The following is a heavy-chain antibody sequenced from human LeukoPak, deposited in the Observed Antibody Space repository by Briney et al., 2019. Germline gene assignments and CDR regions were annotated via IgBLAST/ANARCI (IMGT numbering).Heavy chain of an antibody. Sequence: GESLKISCKGSGYSFTSYWIGWVRQTPGKGLEWMGIIYPGDSDTRYSPSFQGQVTISAGKSISTAYLQWSSLKASDTAMYYCAINYDFWSGSSLYGMDVWGQGTTVTVSS. CDR1: GYSFTSYW. J-gene: IGHJ6*02. CDR2: IYPGDSDT. CDR3: AINYDFWSGSSLYGMDV. V-gene: IGHV5-51*01. D-gene: IGHD3-3*01.